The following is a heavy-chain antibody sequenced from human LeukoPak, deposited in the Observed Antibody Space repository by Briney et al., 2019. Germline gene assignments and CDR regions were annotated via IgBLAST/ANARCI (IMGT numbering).Heavy chain of an antibody. CDR2: IYYSGST. J-gene: IGHJ4*02. D-gene: IGHD2-15*01. V-gene: IGHV4-31*03. CDR1: GGSISSGGYY. Sequence: SQTLSLTCTVSGGSISSGGYYWSWIRQHPGKGLEWIEYIYYSGSTYYNPSLKSRVTISVDTSKNQFSLKLSSVTAADTAVYYCARETHCSGGSCYPGGFDYWGQGTLVTVSS. CDR3: ARETHCSGGSCYPGGFDY.